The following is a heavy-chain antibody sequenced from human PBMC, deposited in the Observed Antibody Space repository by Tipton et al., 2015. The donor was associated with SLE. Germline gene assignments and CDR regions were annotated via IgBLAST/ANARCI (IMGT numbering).Heavy chain of an antibody. CDR2: ITAYVDNT. J-gene: IGHJ4*02. Sequence: SLRLSCAVSGFTSNTYAMSWVRQAPGKGLQWVSVITAYVDNTHYADSVKGRFTISRDRSKNTLYLQMNSLRVEDTAVYYCAKGGVYATFDYWGRGTLVTVSS. V-gene: IGHV3-23*01. CDR1: GFTSNTYA. CDR3: AKGGVYATFDY. D-gene: IGHD5/OR15-5a*01.